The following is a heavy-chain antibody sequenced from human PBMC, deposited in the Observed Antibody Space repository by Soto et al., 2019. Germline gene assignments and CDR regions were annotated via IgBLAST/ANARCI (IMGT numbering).Heavy chain of an antibody. Sequence: SLRLSCAASGFTFSSYSMNWVRQAPGKGLEWVSSISSSSSYIYYADSVKGRFTISRDNAKNSLYLQMNSLRAEDTAVYYCARGQSGTIFGVVIYWGQGTLVTVSS. V-gene: IGHV3-21*01. D-gene: IGHD3-3*01. CDR1: GFTFSSYS. J-gene: IGHJ4*02. CDR2: ISSSSSYI. CDR3: ARGQSGTIFGVVIY.